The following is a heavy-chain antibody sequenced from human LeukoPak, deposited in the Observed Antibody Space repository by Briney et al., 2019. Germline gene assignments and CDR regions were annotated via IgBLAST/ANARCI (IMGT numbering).Heavy chain of an antibody. J-gene: IGHJ4*02. CDR1: GYTFTSYG. D-gene: IGHD4-17*01. V-gene: IGHV1-18*01. CDR2: ISAYNGNT. CDR3: ARDLKPSTVTTGVY. Sequence: ASVKVPCKASGYTFTSYGISRVRQAPGQGLEWMGWISAYNGNTNYAQKLQGRVTMTTDTSTSTAYMELRSLRSDDTAVYYCARDLKPSTVTTGVYWGQGTLVTVSS.